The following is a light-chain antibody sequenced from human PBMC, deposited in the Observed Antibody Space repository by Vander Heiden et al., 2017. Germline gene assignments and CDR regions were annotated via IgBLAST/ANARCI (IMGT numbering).Light chain of an antibody. CDR3: QQYDNLPRFALT. J-gene: IGKJ4*01. CDR2: DAS. V-gene: IGKV1-33*01. CDR1: QDISNY. Sequence: EIQMTQSPSSLSASVGDRVTIICQASQDISNYLNWYQQKPGKAPKLLIYDASNLETGVPSRFSGSGSGTDFTFTISSLQPEDIATYYCQQYDNLPRFALTFGGGTKVEIK.